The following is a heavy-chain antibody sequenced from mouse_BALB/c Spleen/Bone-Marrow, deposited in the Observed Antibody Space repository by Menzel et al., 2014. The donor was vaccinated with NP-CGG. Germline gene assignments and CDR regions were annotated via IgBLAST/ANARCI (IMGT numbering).Heavy chain of an antibody. CDR3: TRSGGYYFDY. V-gene: IGHV1-69*02. Sequence: QVHVKQSAAELVRPGASVKLSCQASGYTFTSYWIHWAKQRPGQGLEWIGNIYPSDSYTNYNQKFKDKATLTVDKSSSTAYMQLSSPTSEDSAVYYCTRSGGYYFDYWGQGTTLTVSS. J-gene: IGHJ2*01. CDR2: IYPSDSYT. CDR1: GYTFTSYW.